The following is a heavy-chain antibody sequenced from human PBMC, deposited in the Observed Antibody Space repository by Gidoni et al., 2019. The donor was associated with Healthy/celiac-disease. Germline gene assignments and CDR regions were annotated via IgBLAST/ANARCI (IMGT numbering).Heavy chain of an antibody. V-gene: IGHV4-59*01. CDR2: ST. D-gene: IGHD5-12*01. J-gene: IGHJ4*02. Sequence: STNYNPSLKSRVTISVDTSKNQFSLKLSSVTAADTAVYYCASFSTTEAYYFDYWGQGTLVTVSS. CDR3: ASFSTTEAYYFDY.